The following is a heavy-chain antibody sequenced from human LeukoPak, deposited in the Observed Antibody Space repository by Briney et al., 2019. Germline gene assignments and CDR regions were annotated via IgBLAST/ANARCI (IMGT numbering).Heavy chain of an antibody. D-gene: IGHD3-22*01. J-gene: IGHJ4*02. V-gene: IGHV3-33*01. CDR2: IWYDGSNK. CDR1: GFTFSSYG. CDR3: ARDYDSSGPDY. Sequence: PGRSLRLSCAASGFTFSSYGMHWVRQAPGKGLEWVAVIWYDGSNKYYADSVKGRFTIARDNSKNTLYLQMTSLRAEDTAVYYCARDYDSSGPDYWGQGTLVTVSS.